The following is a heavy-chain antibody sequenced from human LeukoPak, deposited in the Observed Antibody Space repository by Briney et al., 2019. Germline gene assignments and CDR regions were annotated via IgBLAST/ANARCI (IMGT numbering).Heavy chain of an antibody. CDR2: IYYTGST. CDR1: GGSISGFY. D-gene: IGHD2-15*01. J-gene: IGHJ4*02. Sequence: SSETLSLTCTVSGGSISGFYWSWIRQPPGKGLERIGYIYYTGSTNYNPSLKSRVTISVDTSKNQFSLKLSSVTAADTAVYYCARGVVAAPQTFDYWGQGTLVAVSS. V-gene: IGHV4-59*01. CDR3: ARGVVAAPQTFDY.